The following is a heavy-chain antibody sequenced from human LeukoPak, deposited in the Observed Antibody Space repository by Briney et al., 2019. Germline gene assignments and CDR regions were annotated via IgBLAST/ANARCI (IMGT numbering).Heavy chain of an antibody. Sequence: QPGGSLRLSCAASGFTFDDYPMHWVRQGPGKGLEWLSLISGDGATTYHADSVKGRFTISRDNSKNTLYLQMNSLRAEDTAVYYCAKDLHTSGWLHDFDYWGQGTLVTVSS. J-gene: IGHJ4*02. V-gene: IGHV3-43*02. CDR2: ISGDGATT. CDR1: GFTFDDYP. CDR3: AKDLHTSGWLHDFDY. D-gene: IGHD6-19*01.